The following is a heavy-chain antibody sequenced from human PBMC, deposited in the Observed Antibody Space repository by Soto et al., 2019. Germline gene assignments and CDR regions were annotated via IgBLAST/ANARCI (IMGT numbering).Heavy chain of an antibody. Sequence: ASLKVSCNASGYSFTTHGISWVRRAPGLGLEWMGWISAYNGDTHYVQRFQVRLTMTTDTSTSTAYMELRSLTSDDTAVYYCARDPPFSGILRGTPLMDVWGQGTTVTVSS. CDR3: ARDPPFSGILRGTPLMDV. CDR2: ISAYNGDT. V-gene: IGHV1-18*04. CDR1: GYSFTTHG. J-gene: IGHJ6*02. D-gene: IGHD4-17*01.